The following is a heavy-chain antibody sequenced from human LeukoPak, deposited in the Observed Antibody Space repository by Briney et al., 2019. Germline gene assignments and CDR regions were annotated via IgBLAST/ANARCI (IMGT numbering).Heavy chain of an antibody. CDR3: ARDGDGDYVFKKSYFDY. CDR2: INPNSGGT. Sequence: GASVKVSCKASGYTFTGYYMHWVRQAPGQGLEWMGWINPNSGGTNYAQKFQGRVTMTRDTSISTAYMELSRLRSDDTAVYYCARDGDGDYVFKKSYFDYWGQGTLVTVSS. V-gene: IGHV1-2*02. J-gene: IGHJ4*02. CDR1: GYTFTGYY. D-gene: IGHD4-17*01.